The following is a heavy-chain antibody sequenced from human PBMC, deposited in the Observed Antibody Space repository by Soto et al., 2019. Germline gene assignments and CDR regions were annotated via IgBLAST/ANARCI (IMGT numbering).Heavy chain of an antibody. CDR3: ARERDVLRYFDWLYKPNGMDV. CDR1: GFHFSSYS. J-gene: IGHJ6*02. V-gene: IGHV3-21*01. CDR2: ISSSSSYI. D-gene: IGHD3-9*01. Sequence: PGGSLRLSCAASGFHFSSYSMNWVRQAPGKGLEWVSSISSSSSYIYYADSVKGRFTISRDNAKNSLYLQMNSLRAEDTAVYYCARERDVLRYFDWLYKPNGMDVWGQGTTVTVSS.